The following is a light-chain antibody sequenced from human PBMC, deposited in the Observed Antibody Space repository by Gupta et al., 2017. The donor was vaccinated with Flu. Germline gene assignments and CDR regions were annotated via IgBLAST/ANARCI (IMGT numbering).Light chain of an antibody. J-gene: IGKJ1*01. V-gene: IGKV1-33*01. Sequence: DIQMTQSPSSLSASVGDRVTINCQASQDISKYLNWYQQKPGKAPNLLIYAAANMEKGVPSRCSGSGSGTHVTFTINTLQPEDTATYYCQQYDNLPRTFGHGTRVEIK. CDR2: AAA. CDR3: QQYDNLPRT. CDR1: QDISKY.